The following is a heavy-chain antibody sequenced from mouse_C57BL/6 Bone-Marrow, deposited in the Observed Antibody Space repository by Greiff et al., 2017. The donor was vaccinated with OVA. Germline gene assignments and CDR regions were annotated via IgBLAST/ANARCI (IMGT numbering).Heavy chain of an antibody. V-gene: IGHV14-1*01. CDR3: APYNGSSYSIYYAMDY. D-gene: IGHD1-1*01. CDR1: GFNIKDYY. Sequence: EVQLQQSGAELVRPGASVKLSCTASGFNIKDYYMHWVKQRPEQGLEWIGWIDPEDGDTEYAPKFQGKATMTADTATNTAYLQHSSLTSEDPAVYYCAPYNGSSYSIYYAMDYWGQGTSVTVSS. CDR2: IDPEDGDT. J-gene: IGHJ4*01.